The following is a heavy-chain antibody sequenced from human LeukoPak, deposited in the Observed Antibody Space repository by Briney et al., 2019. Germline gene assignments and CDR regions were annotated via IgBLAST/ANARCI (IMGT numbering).Heavy chain of an antibody. CDR1: GFTFSSYA. Sequence: GGSLRLSCAASGFTFSSYAMSWVRQAPGKGLEWVSAISGSGGSTYYADSVKGRFTISRDNSKNTLCLQMNSLRAEDTAVYYCAKDQKHNYDILTGYYIDWGQGTLVTVSS. J-gene: IGHJ4*02. CDR2: ISGSGGST. CDR3: AKDQKHNYDILTGYYID. V-gene: IGHV3-23*01. D-gene: IGHD3-9*01.